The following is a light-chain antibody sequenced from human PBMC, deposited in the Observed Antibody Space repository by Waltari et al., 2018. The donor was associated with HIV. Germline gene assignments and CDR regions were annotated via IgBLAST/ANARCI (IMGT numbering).Light chain of an antibody. Sequence: SYELTQSPSVSVSPGQTASITCSGDKFGDKYACWYQQKPGQSPVLVIYEDSKRPSGSLGRFSGSNSGNTATLTISGTQAMDEADYYCQAWDTTTVVFGGGTKLTVL. J-gene: IGLJ2*01. V-gene: IGLV3-1*01. CDR1: KFGDKY. CDR3: QAWDTTTVV. CDR2: EDS.